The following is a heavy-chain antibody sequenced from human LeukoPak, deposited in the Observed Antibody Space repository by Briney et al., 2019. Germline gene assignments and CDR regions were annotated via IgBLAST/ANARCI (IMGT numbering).Heavy chain of an antibody. CDR2: IYYSGNT. V-gene: IGHV4-39*07. Sequence: SETLSLTCTVSGGSISSTSYYWGWIRQPPGKGLEWIGSIYYSGNTYYNPSFKSRVTISVDKSKNQFSLKLSSVTAADTAVYYCAAGGSQSYAFDIWGQGTMVTVSS. D-gene: IGHD1-26*01. J-gene: IGHJ3*02. CDR1: GGSISSTSYY. CDR3: AAGGSQSYAFDI.